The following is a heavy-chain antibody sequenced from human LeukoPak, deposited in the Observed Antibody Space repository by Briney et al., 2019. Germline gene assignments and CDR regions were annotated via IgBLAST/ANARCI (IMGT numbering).Heavy chain of an antibody. Sequence: PGGSLRLSCEASGFTFSSYAMSWVRQAPGKGLEWVSYISSSGGTIYYADSVKGRFTISKDNAKNSLYLQMNSLRAEDTAVYYCARDLFYCTITSCSYYYYGMDVWGRGTTVTVSS. CDR2: ISSSGGTI. D-gene: IGHD2-2*01. V-gene: IGHV3-48*03. CDR3: ARDLFYCTITSCSYYYYGMDV. CDR1: GFTFSSYA. J-gene: IGHJ6*02.